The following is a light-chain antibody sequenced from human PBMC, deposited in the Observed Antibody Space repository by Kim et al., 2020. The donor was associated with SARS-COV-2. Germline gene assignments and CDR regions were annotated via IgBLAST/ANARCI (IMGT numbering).Light chain of an antibody. Sequence: LGETVRRTCQGAGLRNCYASWDQQKPRQAPAVVIYGKSNRLAGMSDRCSGEEVGDAASLPITGAQAADEVDYYRNARDSNTNQRVFGGGTQLSLL. CDR2: GKS. J-gene: IGLJ3*02. CDR3: NARDSNTNQRV. V-gene: IGLV3-19*01. CDR1: GLRNCY.